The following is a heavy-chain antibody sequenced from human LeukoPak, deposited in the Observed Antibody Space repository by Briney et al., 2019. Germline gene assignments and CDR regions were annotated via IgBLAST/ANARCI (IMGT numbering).Heavy chain of an antibody. CDR2: VHPDTGYA. CDR1: GYPFTTYE. J-gene: IGHJ5*02. V-gene: IGHV1-8*01. Sequence: ASVKVSCKTSGYPFTTYEINWVRQAAGQGREWMGWVHPDTGYADYAQKFQGRVTMTSDTSISTAYIELSSLRFDDTAVYFCARGPRNDPWGQGTLVTVSS. CDR3: ARGPRNDP. D-gene: IGHD1-14*01.